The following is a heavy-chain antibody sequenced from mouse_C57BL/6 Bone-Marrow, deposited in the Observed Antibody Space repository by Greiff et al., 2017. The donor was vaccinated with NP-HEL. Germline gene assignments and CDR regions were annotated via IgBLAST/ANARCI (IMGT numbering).Heavy chain of an antibody. CDR1: GYTFTSYW. V-gene: IGHV1-5*01. CDR3: TRRDYYGSSHYAMDY. J-gene: IGHJ4*01. CDR2: IYPGNSDT. Sequence: VQLQQSGTVLARPGASVKMSCKTSGYTFTSYWMHWVKQRPGQGLEWIGAIYPGNSDTSYNQKFKGKAKLTAVTSASTAYMELSSLTNEDSAVYYCTRRDYYGSSHYAMDYWGQGTSVTVSS. D-gene: IGHD1-1*01.